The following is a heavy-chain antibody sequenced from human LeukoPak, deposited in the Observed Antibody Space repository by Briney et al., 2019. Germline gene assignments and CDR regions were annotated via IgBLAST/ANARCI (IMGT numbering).Heavy chain of an antibody. CDR1: GDSINNYY. CDR2: IYSIGST. V-gene: IGHV4-59*08. J-gene: IGHJ4*02. Sequence: SETLSLTCTVSGDSINNYYGGWIRQSPGKGLEWIGYIYSIGSTKYNTSLKSRVTISVDASKNQFSLKLSSVTAADTAVYYCARHRGSGSPYFDYWGQGTLVTVSP. D-gene: IGHD3-10*01. CDR3: ARHRGSGSPYFDY.